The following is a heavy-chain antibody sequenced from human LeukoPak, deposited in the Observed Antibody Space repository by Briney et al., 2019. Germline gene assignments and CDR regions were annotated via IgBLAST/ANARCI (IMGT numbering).Heavy chain of an antibody. CDR2: ISGSGGST. CDR1: GITLSNYG. V-gene: IGHV3-23*01. D-gene: IGHD6-19*01. J-gene: IGHJ4*02. CDR3: AKNVKSSGWYSDY. Sequence: GGSLRLSCAASGITLSNYGMSWVRQAPGKGLEWASAISGSGGSTYYADSVKGRFTISRDNSKTTLYLQMNSLRAEDTAVYYCAKNVKSSGWYSDYWGQGTLVTVSS.